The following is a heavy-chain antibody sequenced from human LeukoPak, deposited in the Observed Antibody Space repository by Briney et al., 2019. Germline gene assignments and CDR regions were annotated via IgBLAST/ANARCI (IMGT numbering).Heavy chain of an antibody. D-gene: IGHD6-19*01. V-gene: IGHV3-7*01. CDR1: GFTFSNYW. CDR2: IKQDGSEK. Sequence: GGSLRLSCAASGFTFSNYWTSWVRQAPGKGLEWVANIKQDGSEKYYVDSVKGRFTISRDNAKNSLYLQLNSLRAEDTAVYYCARAYSSGWDDAFDIWGQGTMVTVSS. CDR3: ARAYSSGWDDAFDI. J-gene: IGHJ3*02.